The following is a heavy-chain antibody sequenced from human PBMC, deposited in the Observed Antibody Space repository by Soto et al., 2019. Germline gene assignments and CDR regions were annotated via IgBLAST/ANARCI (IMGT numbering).Heavy chain of an antibody. D-gene: IGHD6-13*01. J-gene: IGHJ6*02. Sequence: QVQLVQSGAEVRKSGSSVKVSCKAAGGTFSDYALSWVRQAPGQGLEWMGGIITMFATTNYAQKFQGRVTITADEYASTAHMELSSLKSEDTAVYYCARGRGIGFSSTWNIYWYYNMDVWGQGTTVTVSS. CDR3: ARGRGIGFSSTWNIYWYYNMDV. CDR1: GGTFSDYA. CDR2: IITMFATT. V-gene: IGHV1-69*01.